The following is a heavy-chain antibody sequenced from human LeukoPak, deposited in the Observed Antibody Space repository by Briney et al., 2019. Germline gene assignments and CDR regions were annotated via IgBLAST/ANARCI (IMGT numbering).Heavy chain of an antibody. V-gene: IGHV1-69*13. CDR3: AITFGGVIVTDY. J-gene: IGHJ4*02. D-gene: IGHD3-16*02. CDR1: GGTFSSYA. CDR2: IIPIFGTA. Sequence: SVKVSCKASGGTFSSYAISWVRQAPGQGLEWMGGIIPIFGTANYAQKFQGRVTITADESTSTAYMELGSLRSEDTAVYYCAITFGGVIVTDYWGQGTLVTVSS.